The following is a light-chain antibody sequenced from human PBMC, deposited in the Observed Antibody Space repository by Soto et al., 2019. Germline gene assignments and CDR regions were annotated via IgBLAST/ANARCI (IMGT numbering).Light chain of an antibody. CDR3: SSYTTISTWV. CDR2: EVN. J-gene: IGLJ3*02. V-gene: IGLV2-14*01. CDR1: SSDVGAYNY. Sequence: QSVLTQPASVSGSPGQSITISCTGTSSDVGAYNYVSWYQHHPGKAPKLMISEVNNRPSGVSHRFSGAKSGNTASLTISGLQTEDEADYYCSSYTTISTWVFGGGTKVTVL.